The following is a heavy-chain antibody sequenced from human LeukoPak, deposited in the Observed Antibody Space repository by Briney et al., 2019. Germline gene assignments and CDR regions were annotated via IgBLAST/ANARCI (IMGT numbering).Heavy chain of an antibody. D-gene: IGHD3-22*01. Sequence: PSETLSLTCTVSGGSISSYYWSWIRQPPGKGLEWIGEINHSGSTNYNPSLKSRVTISVDTSKNQFSLKLSSVTAADTAVYYCARDFHRRNYDSSGYYTAFDIWGQGTMVTVSS. V-gene: IGHV4-34*01. CDR1: GGSISSYY. CDR3: ARDFHRRNYDSSGYYTAFDI. CDR2: INHSGST. J-gene: IGHJ3*02.